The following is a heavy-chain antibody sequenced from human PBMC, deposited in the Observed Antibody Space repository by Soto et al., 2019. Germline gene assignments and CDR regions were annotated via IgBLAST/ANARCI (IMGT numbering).Heavy chain of an antibody. CDR1: GFSLSTSGVG. V-gene: IGHV2-5*02. J-gene: IGHJ4*02. Sequence: QITLKESGPTLVKPTQTLTLTCTFSGFSLSTSGVGVGWIRQPPGKALEWLALIYWDDDKRYSPSLKSRLTINKDTSKNQVVLTMTNMDPVDTATYYCAHLRQPYYDFWSGAVPLRSFAYWGQGTLVTVSS. D-gene: IGHD3-3*01. CDR2: IYWDDDK. CDR3: AHLRQPYYDFWSGAVPLRSFAY.